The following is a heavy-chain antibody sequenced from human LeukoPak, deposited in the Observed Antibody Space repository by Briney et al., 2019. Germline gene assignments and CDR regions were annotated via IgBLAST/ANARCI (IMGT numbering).Heavy chain of an antibody. CDR1: GGSISSGDYY. D-gene: IGHD6-6*01. CDR3: ARDARIAARDYYYYYYMDA. CDR2: IYYSGST. J-gene: IGHJ6*03. V-gene: IGHV4-30-4*08. Sequence: TLSLTCTVSGGSISSGDYYWSWIRQPPGKGLEWIGYIYYSGSTYYNPSLKSRVTISVDTSKNQFTLKLSSVTAADTAVYYCARDARIAARDYYYYYYMDAWGKGTTVTVSS.